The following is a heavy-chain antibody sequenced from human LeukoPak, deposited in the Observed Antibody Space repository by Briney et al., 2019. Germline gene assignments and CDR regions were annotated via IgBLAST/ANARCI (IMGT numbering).Heavy chain of an antibody. Sequence: SETQSLTCTVSGGSISSNSYYWGWIRQPPGKGLEWIGSIYHRGSTYYNPSLKSRVTISVDTSRSQFSLRLSSVTAADTAVYYCARVRGYSFGPGHIDYWGQGTLVTVSS. J-gene: IGHJ4*02. D-gene: IGHD5-18*01. CDR2: IYHRGST. V-gene: IGHV4-39*07. CDR3: ARVRGYSFGPGHIDY. CDR1: GGSISSNSYY.